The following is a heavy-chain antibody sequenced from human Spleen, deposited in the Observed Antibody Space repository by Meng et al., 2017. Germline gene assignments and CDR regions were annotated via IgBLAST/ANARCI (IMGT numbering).Heavy chain of an antibody. CDR3: ARGPTTMAHDFDY. CDR2: IKHSGST. Sequence: HVALHEAGPALVNPYKTLPLTCNGLGDSVSSESYYCSGIRQPPGKALEWIGEIKHSGSTNYNPSLESRATISVTTSTNNLSLKLSSVTAADSAVYYCARGPTTMAHDFDYWGQGTLVTVSS. D-gene: IGHD4-11*01. CDR1: GDSVSSESYY. J-gene: IGHJ4*02. V-gene: IGHV4-61*03.